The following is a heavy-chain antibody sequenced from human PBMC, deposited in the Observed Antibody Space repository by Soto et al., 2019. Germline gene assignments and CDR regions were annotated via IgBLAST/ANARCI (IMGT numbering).Heavy chain of an antibody. CDR2: IYPGDSDT. CDR3: ARLRWEYCSGGSCFSFDP. CDR1: GYSFTSYW. Sequence: PGESLKISCKGSGYSFTSYWIGWVRQMPGKGLEWMGIIYPGDSDTRYSPSFQGQVTISADKSISTAYLQWSSLKASDTAMYYCARLRWEYCSGGSCFSFDPWGQGTLVTVSS. V-gene: IGHV5-51*01. J-gene: IGHJ5*02. D-gene: IGHD2-15*01.